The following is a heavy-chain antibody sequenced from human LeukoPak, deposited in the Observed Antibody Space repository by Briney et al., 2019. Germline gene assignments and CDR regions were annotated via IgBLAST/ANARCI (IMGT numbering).Heavy chain of an antibody. CDR2: ISSSSSYI. Sequence: GGSLRLSCAASGFTFSSYSMNWVRPAPGKGLEWVSSISSSSSYIYYADSVKGRSTISRDNAKNSLYLQMNSLRAEDTAVYYCARVGATGTQHWGQGTLVTVSS. CDR3: ARVGATGTQH. CDR1: GFTFSSYS. D-gene: IGHD1-26*01. V-gene: IGHV3-21*01. J-gene: IGHJ1*01.